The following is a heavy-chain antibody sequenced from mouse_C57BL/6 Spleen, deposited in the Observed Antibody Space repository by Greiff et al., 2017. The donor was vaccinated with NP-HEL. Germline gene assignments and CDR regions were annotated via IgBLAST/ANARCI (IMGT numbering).Heavy chain of an antibody. CDR1: GFTFNTYA. V-gene: IGHV10-3*01. CDR2: IRSKSSNYAT. CDR3: VREGGGNYYGSTYFDY. J-gene: IGHJ2*01. Sequence: EVQLVESGGGLVQPKGSLKLSCAASGFTFNTYAMHWVRQAPGKGLEWVARIRSKSSNYATYYADSVKDRFTISRDDSQSMLYLQMNNLKTEDTAMYYCVREGGGNYYGSTYFDYWGQGTTLTVSS. D-gene: IGHD1-1*01.